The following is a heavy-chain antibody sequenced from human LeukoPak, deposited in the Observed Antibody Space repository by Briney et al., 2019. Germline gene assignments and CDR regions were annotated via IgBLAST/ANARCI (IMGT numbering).Heavy chain of an antibody. D-gene: IGHD1-26*01. CDR3: ARDFRSGSPGWFDP. V-gene: IGHV1-18*01. Sequence: ASVKVSCKASGYTFTSYGISWGRQAPGQGLEWMGWISAYNGNTNYAQKLQGRVTMTTDTSTSTAYMELRSLRSDDTAVYYCARDFRSGSPGWFDPWGQGTLVTVSS. CDR1: GYTFTSYG. J-gene: IGHJ5*02. CDR2: ISAYNGNT.